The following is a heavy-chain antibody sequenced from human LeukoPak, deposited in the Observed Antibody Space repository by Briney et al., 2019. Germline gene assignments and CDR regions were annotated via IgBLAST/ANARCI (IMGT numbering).Heavy chain of an antibody. V-gene: IGHV3-66*01. D-gene: IGHD3-10*01. J-gene: IGHJ6*02. CDR2: IYSGGST. CDR3: ARDSGVGDYYYYYGMDV. CDR1: GFTFSKVW. Sequence: GGSLRLSCAASGFTFSKVWMSWVRQAPGKGLEWVSDIYSGGSTYYADSVKGRFTISRDNSKNTLYLQMNSLRAEDTAVYYCARDSGVGDYYYYYGMDVWGQGTTVTVSS.